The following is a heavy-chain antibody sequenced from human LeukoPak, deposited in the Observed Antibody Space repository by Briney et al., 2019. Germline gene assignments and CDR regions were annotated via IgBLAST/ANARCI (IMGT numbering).Heavy chain of an antibody. V-gene: IGHV1-2*06. CDR3: ARVYSSGIDY. CDR2: INPNSGGT. D-gene: IGHD6-25*01. Sequence: ASLKVCCKASGYTFTGDYMHWGRQAHGQGLEWMGRINPNSGGTNYAQKFQGRVTMTRDTSISTAYMELSRLRSDDTAVYYCARVYSSGIDYWGQGTLVTVSS. J-gene: IGHJ4*02. CDR1: GYTFTGDY.